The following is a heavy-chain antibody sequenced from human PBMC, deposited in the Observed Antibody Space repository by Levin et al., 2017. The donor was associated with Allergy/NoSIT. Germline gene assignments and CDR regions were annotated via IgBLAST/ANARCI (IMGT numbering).Heavy chain of an antibody. J-gene: IGHJ4*02. Sequence: GESLKISCQASGYMFTSHGINWVRQAPGQGLEWMGWISPYNGNTNYAQKFQGRVTMTTEKSTNTVYMDLRSLKSDETAIYYCARDYKYSSSSGFGYWGQGTLITVSS. CDR3: ARDYKYSSSSGFGY. V-gene: IGHV1-18*01. CDR2: ISPYNGNT. D-gene: IGHD6-6*01. CDR1: GYMFTSHG.